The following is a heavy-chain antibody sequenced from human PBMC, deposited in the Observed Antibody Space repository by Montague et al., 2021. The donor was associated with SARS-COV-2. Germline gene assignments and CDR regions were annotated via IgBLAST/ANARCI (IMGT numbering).Heavy chain of an antibody. D-gene: IGHD2-2*02. J-gene: IGHJ6*02. CDR1: GGSISSSSYC. Sequence: SETLSLTCTVSGGSISSSSYCWGWIRQPPGKGLEWIGSIYYSGSTYYNPSLKSRVTISVDTSMNQFSLKLSSVTAADTAVYYCARHYGVVVPAAIYYYYGMDVWGQGTTVTVSS. CDR2: IYYSGST. V-gene: IGHV4-39*01. CDR3: ARHYGVVVPAAIYYYYGMDV.